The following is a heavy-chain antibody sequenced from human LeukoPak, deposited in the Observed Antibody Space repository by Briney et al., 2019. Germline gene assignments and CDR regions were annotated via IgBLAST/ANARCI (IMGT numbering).Heavy chain of an antibody. CDR3: ARGRYGSGSHFDY. Sequence: HPGGSLRLSCAASGFTFSTYDMHWVRQATGNGLEWVSTIDTAGDTFHPGSVKGRFTISRENAKNSLYLQMNSLRAGDTAVYYCARGRYGSGSHFDYWGQGTLVTVSS. CDR2: IDTAGDT. J-gene: IGHJ4*02. V-gene: IGHV3-13*04. D-gene: IGHD3-10*01. CDR1: GFTFSTYD.